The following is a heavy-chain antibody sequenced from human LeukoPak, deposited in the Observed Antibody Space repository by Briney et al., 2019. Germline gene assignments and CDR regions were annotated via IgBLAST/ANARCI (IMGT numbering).Heavy chain of an antibody. J-gene: IGHJ5*02. CDR3: ARDVPHNWFDT. Sequence: GRSLRLSCAASGITFGNNWMHWVRQGPGKGLVWISRNSDGGGAIYADSVKGRFTVSRDNAKNTLYLQMNSLRAEDTAVYYCARDVPHNWFDTWGQGTLVTVSS. V-gene: IGHV3-74*01. CDR1: GITFGNNW. CDR2: NSDGGGA.